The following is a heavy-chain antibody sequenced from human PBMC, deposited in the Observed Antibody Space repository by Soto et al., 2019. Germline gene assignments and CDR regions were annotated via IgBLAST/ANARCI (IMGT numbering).Heavy chain of an antibody. Sequence: SSETLSLTCTVSGGSISSYYWSWIRQPAGKGLEWIGRIYTSGSTNYNPPLKSGVTMSVDPSKNQFSLKLSLVPAADTALYYCARDYLPKLRYFDWLGFDLWGQGTLVTVSS. CDR3: ARDYLPKLRYFDWLGFDL. D-gene: IGHD3-9*01. CDR1: GGSISSYY. V-gene: IGHV4-4*07. CDR2: IYTSGST. J-gene: IGHJ5*02.